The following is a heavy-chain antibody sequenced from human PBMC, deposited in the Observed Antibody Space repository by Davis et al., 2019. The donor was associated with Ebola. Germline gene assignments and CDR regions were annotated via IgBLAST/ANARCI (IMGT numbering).Heavy chain of an antibody. D-gene: IGHD4-17*01. CDR2: IGTAGDT. CDR1: GFTFSSYD. V-gene: IGHV3-13*01. CDR3: ARERHDYGGIIRFDP. J-gene: IGHJ5*02. Sequence: GESLKISCAASGFTFSSYDMHWVRQATGKGLEWVSAIGTAGDTYYPGSVKGRFTISRENAKNSLYLQMNSLRAEDTAVYYCARERHDYGGIIRFDPWGQGTLVTVSS.